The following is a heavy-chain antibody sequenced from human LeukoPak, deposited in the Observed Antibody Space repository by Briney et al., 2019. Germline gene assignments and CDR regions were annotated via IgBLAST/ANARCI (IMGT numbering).Heavy chain of an antibody. V-gene: IGHV3-30*02. D-gene: IGHD6-13*01. CDR1: GFTFSSYG. CDR2: IRYDGSNK. CDR3: LRAEDTAVYYCAKGGIAAGFDY. Sequence: GGSLRLSCAASGFTFSSYGMHWVRQAPGKGLEGVAFIRYDGSNKYYADSVKGRFTISRDNSKNTLYLQMNSLRAEDSLQMNSLRAEDTAVYYCAKGGIAAGFDYWGQGTLVTVSS. J-gene: IGHJ4*02.